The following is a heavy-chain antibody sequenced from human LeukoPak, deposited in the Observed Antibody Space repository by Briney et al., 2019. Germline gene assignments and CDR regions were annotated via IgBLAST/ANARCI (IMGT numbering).Heavy chain of an antibody. V-gene: IGHV3-23*01. D-gene: IGHD3-9*01. J-gene: IGHJ4*02. CDR1: VFAFSNYE. CDR3: AKDHYHYDILTGSFDY. Sequence: GGSLRLSCTASVFAFSNYEMTWVRQAPGKGLEWVSAISGSGGSTYYADSVKGRFTISRDNSKNTLYLQMNSLRAEDTAVYYCAKDHYHYDILTGSFDYWGQGTLVTVSS. CDR2: ISGSGGST.